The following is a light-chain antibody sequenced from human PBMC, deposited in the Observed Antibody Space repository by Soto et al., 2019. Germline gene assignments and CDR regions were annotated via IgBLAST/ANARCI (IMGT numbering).Light chain of an antibody. J-gene: IGKJ3*01. V-gene: IGKV1-5*01. CDR2: DAS. CDR1: QNIFTY. Sequence: DIHMTQSPSTLSASVGDRVTISCLASQNIFTYLAWYQQKPGKAPKLLIFDASTLQSGVPPRFSGSGSGTEFTLTISSLQPDDFATYYCQHYTLYLASFGPGTKVDIK. CDR3: QHYTLYLAS.